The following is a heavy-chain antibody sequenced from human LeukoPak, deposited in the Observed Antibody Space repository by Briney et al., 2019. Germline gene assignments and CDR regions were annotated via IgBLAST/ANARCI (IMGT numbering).Heavy chain of an antibody. CDR2: ISAYNGNT. D-gene: IGHD1-14*01. V-gene: IGHV1-18*01. CDR1: GYTFTSYG. J-gene: IGHJ4*02. Sequence: ASVKVSCKASGYTFTSYGISWVRQAPGQGLEWTGWISAYNGNTNYAQKLQGRVTMTTDTSTSTAYMELRSLRSDDTAVYYCARDSSAVGTPPLDYWGQGTLVTVSS. CDR3: ARDSSAVGTPPLDY.